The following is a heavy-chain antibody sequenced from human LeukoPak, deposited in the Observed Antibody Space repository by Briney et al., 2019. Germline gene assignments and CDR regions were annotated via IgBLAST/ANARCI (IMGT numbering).Heavy chain of an antibody. D-gene: IGHD3-10*01. J-gene: IGHJ6*04. V-gene: IGHV3-66*02. Sequence: GGSLRLSCAASGFSVSSNYMTWVRQAPGKGLEWVSVIHSGGRAYYADSVKGRFTTSRDNSKNTLDLQMNSLSVEDTAVYYCVGVETITMVRGASGDVWGKGTTVTVSS. CDR3: VGVETITMVRGASGDV. CDR2: IHSGGRA. CDR1: GFSVSSNY.